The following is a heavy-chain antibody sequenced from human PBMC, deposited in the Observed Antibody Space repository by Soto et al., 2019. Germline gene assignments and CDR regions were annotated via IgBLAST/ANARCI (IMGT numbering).Heavy chain of an antibody. V-gene: IGHV1-18*01. D-gene: IGHD2-8*01. J-gene: IGHJ6*02. Sequence: VQLVQSGAEVKKPGASVKVSCKASGYTFTSYGISWVRQAPGQGLEWMGWISAYNGKTNYAQKFQGRVTITTDTSTSTAYRELRSLSSDDTAVYCWARGRKYGTAGVCSFYGTDAWGQGTTVTVS. CDR1: GYTFTSYG. CDR2: ISAYNGKT. CDR3: ARGRKYGTAGVCSFYGTDA.